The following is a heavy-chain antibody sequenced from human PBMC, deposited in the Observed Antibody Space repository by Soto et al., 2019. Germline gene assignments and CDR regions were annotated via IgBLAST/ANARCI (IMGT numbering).Heavy chain of an antibody. D-gene: IGHD3-3*01. CDR2: INPATGAA. CDR3: AGGGGVGVAGSAAFDM. V-gene: IGHV1-2*02. CDR1: GYPVTAYY. J-gene: IGHJ3*02. Sequence: QLHLVQSGAVVKKPGASVTVSCSASGYPVTAYYMHWVRQAPGRGLEWMGGINPATGAAKYTQTFPGRVTLTRDTSTSTVFMGLSGLASEDTAVFYWAGGGGVGVAGSAAFDMWGQGTLVTVSS.